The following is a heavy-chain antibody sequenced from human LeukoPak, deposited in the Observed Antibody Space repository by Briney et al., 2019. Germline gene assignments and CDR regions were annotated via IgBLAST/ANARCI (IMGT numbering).Heavy chain of an antibody. Sequence: GASVKVSCKASGYTFTSYGISWVRQAPGQGLEWMGWISAYNGNTNYAQKLQGRVTMTTDTSTSTAYMELRSLRSDDTAVYYCARAVDGDSLRPGAFDIWGQGTMVTVSS. CDR1: GYTFTSYG. D-gene: IGHD4-17*01. J-gene: IGHJ3*02. CDR3: ARAVDGDSLRPGAFDI. CDR2: ISAYNGNT. V-gene: IGHV1-18*01.